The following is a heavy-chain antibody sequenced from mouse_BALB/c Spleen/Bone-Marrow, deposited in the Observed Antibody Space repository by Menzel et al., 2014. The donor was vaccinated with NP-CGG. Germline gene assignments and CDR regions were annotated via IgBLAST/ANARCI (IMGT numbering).Heavy chain of an antibody. CDR2: IYPGDGST. Sequence: QVQLQQSGPELVKPGASVKMSCKASGYTFTSYYIHWVKQRPGQGLEWIGWIYPGDGSTKYNEKFKGKTTLTADKSSSTAYMLHSSLTSEDSAIYFCTRGDYYYGSSRAWFAYWGQGTLVTVSA. V-gene: IGHV1S56*01. CDR1: GYTFTSYY. CDR3: TRGDYYYGSSRAWFAY. J-gene: IGHJ3*01. D-gene: IGHD1-1*01.